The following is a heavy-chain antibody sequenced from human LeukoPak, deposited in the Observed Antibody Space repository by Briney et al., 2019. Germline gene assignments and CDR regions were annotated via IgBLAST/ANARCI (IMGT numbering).Heavy chain of an antibody. CDR2: IYYIGST. V-gene: IGHV4-4*02. Sequence: SGTLSLTCAVSGGSISSGGYWSWLRQPPGKGLEWIGQIYYIGSTNYNPSLESRVIMSLDKSTNQLSLRFNSVTAADTAVYYCARGPTWAIAAAGTRRDRRFDYRGQGTLVTVSS. D-gene: IGHD6-13*01. J-gene: IGHJ4*02. CDR3: ARGPTWAIAAAGTRRDRRFDY. CDR1: GGSISSGGY.